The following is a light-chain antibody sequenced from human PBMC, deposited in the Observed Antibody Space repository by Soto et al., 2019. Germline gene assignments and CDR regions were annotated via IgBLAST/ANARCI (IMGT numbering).Light chain of an antibody. CDR1: QSVSSTY. CDR2: GAS. J-gene: IGKJ1*01. V-gene: IGKV3-20*01. CDR3: QQYGSSPRGK. Sequence: EIVLTQSPGTLSLSPGERATLSCRASQSVSSTYLAWYQQKPGQAPRLLIYGASSRATGIPDRFSGSGSGTDFTLTISRLEPEDFAVYYYQQYGSSPRGKFGQGTKVDIK.